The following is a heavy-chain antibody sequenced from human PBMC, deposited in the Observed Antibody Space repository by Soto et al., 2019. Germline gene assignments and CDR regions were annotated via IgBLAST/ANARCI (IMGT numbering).Heavy chain of an antibody. CDR1: GDSVSSNSAA. CDR2: TYYRSKWYN. CDR3: ARDRPYYYDSSGYYYFDY. J-gene: IGHJ4*02. V-gene: IGHV6-1*01. Sequence: QSQTLSLTCAISGDSVSSNSAAWNWIRQSPSRGLEWLGRTYYRSKWYNDYAVSVKSRITINPDTSKNQFSLQLNSVTPEDTAVYYCARDRPYYYDSSGYYYFDYWGQGTLVTVSS. D-gene: IGHD3-22*01.